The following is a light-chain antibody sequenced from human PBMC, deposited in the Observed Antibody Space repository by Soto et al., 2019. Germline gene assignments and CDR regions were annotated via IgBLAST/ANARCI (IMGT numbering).Light chain of an antibody. Sequence: EIVLTQSPGTLSLSPGERATLSCRASQSVSSSYLAWYQQKPGQAPRLLIYDASSRATGIPDRFSGSGSGTAFTLTISRLEPEDFAVYYCQQYGSSPWYTFGQGTKLEIK. CDR2: DAS. J-gene: IGKJ2*01. CDR3: QQYGSSPWYT. CDR1: QSVSSSY. V-gene: IGKV3-20*01.